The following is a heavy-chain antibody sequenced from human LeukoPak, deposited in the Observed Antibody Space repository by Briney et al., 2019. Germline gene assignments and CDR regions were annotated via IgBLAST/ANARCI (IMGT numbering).Heavy chain of an antibody. CDR2: MNSNSGNT. CDR1: GYTFTSYD. CDR3: ARELYGSGSYRIGPLGGPPDY. V-gene: IGHV1-8*01. D-gene: IGHD3-10*01. Sequence: ASVKVSCKASGYTFTSYDINWVRQATGQGLEWMGWMNSNSGNTGYAQKFQARVTFTRITSMSTAYMELRSLRSEDTAVYYCARELYGSGSYRIGPLGGPPDYWGQGTLVTVSS. J-gene: IGHJ4*02.